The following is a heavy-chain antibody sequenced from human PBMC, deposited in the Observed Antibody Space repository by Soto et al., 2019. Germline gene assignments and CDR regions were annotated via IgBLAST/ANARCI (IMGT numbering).Heavy chain of an antibody. Sequence: PSETLSLTCTVSGGSISSGDYYWSWIRQPPGKGLEWIGYIYYSGSTYYNPSLKSRVTISVDTSKNQFSLKLSSVTAADTAVYYCASDWAVSGLWFGVCMFDPWGQGTLVTVSS. CDR3: ASDWAVSGLWFGVCMFDP. CDR2: IYYSGST. CDR1: GGSISSGDYY. V-gene: IGHV4-30-4*01. J-gene: IGHJ5*02. D-gene: IGHD3-10*01.